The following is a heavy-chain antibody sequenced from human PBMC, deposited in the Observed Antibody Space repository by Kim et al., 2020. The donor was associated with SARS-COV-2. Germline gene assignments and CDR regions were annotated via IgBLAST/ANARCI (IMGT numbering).Heavy chain of an antibody. CDR2: VSTDGAT. CDR3: ASSPRTAIGPPFDF. J-gene: IGHJ4*02. V-gene: IGHV3-64*01. CDR1: GSTFNNFA. D-gene: IGHD5-18*01. Sequence: GGSLRLACAASGSTFNNFAIHWVRQSPAKGLEYVSAVSTDGATYYSWSVRGRFSISRDNSRNTVFLQLGSLTTEDTAVYYCASSPRTAIGPPFDFWGQG.